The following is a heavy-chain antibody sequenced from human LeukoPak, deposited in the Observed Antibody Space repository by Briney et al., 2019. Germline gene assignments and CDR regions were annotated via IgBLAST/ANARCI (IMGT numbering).Heavy chain of an antibody. CDR2: INPSGGST. CDR1: GYTFTSYY. V-gene: IGHV1-46*01. CDR3: ARGSTGTTFSGAFDI. J-gene: IGHJ3*02. D-gene: IGHD1-7*01. Sequence: GASVKVSCKASGYTFTSYYMHWVRQAPGQGLEWMGIINPSGGSTSYAQKFQGRVTMTRDMSTSTVYMELSSLRSEDTAVYYCARGSTGTTFSGAFDIWGQGTMVTVSS.